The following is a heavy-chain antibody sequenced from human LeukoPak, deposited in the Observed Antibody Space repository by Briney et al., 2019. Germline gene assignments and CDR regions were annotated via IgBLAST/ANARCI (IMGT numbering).Heavy chain of an antibody. V-gene: IGHV3-30*02. CDR1: GFTFRSYG. D-gene: IGHD1-26*01. CDR2: IRYDGSNK. J-gene: IGHJ4*02. Sequence: PVGSLRLSCAASGFTFRSYGMHWVRQAPGKGLEWVAFIRYDGSNKYYADSVKGRFTISRDNSKNTLYLQMNSLRAEDTAVYYCAKSGSYLLFFDYWGQGTLVTVSS. CDR3: AKSGSYLLFFDY.